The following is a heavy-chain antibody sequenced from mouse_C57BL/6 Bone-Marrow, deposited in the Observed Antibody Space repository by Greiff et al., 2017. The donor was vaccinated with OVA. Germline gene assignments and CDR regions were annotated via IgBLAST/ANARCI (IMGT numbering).Heavy chain of an antibody. CDR1: GFTFSDYY. D-gene: IGHD1-2*01. CDR2: ISNGGGST. Sequence: EVKLMESGGGLVQPGGSLKLSCAASGFTFSDYYMYWVRQTPEKRLEWVAYISNGGGSTYYPDTVKGRFTISRDNAKNTLYLQMSRLKSEDTAMYYCARGGRWLWLYYYAMDYWGQGTSVTVSS. J-gene: IGHJ4*01. V-gene: IGHV5-12*01. CDR3: ARGGRWLWLYYYAMDY.